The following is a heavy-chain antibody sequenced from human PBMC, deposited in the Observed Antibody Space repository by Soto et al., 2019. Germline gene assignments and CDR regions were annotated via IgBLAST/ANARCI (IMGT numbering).Heavy chain of an antibody. J-gene: IGHJ5*02. CDR1: GFTSAYHA. D-gene: IGHD2-8*01. V-gene: IGHV3-23*01. Sequence: GGSLRLSCAASGFTSAYHAMNWVRQAPGKGLEWVSTISSNGKNTHYADSVKGRFIISSDNSSNTVDLQMNSLRVEDTAVYYCLSCVSAHFDPWSQGTLVTVSS. CDR2: ISSNGKNT. CDR3: LSCVSAHFDP.